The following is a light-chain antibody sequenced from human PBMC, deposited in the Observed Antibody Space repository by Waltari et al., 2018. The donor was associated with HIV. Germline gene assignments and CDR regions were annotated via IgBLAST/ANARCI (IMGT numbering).Light chain of an antibody. V-gene: IGLV1-44*01. CDR1: SSNIGSNP. CDR3: AAWDDSLHGYV. J-gene: IGLJ1*01. CDR2: SNN. Sequence: QSVLTQPPSASGTPGQRVTISCSGSSSNIGSNPINWYRQLPGTAPKLLIYSNNQWPSGVPDRFSGSKSGTSASLAISGLQSDDEADYYCAAWDDSLHGYVFGTGTKVTVV.